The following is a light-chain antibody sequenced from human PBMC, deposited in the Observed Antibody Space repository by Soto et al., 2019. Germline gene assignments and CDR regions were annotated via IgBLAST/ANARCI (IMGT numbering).Light chain of an antibody. CDR1: QSVNIN. J-gene: IGKJ5*01. CDR2: DAS. CDR3: QQRISWPPT. Sequence: IVMTQSPATLSLSPGERATVSCRASQSVNINVAWYQQKGGQAPRLLIYDASNRATGIPARFSGSGSGADFTLTISSLEPEDFAVYYCQQRISWPPTFGQGTRLEI. V-gene: IGKV3-11*01.